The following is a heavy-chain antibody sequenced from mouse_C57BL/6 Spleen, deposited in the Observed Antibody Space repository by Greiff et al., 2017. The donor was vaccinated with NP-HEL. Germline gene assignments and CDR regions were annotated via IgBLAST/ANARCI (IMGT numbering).Heavy chain of an antibody. CDR2: ISDGGSYT. Sequence: EVQRVESGGGLVKPGGSLKLSCAASGFTFSSYAMSWVRQTPEKRLEWVATISDGGSYTYYPDNVKGRFTISRDNAKNNLYLQMSHLKSEDTAMYYCARRKLPNFWFAYWGQGTLVTVSA. V-gene: IGHV5-4*01. D-gene: IGHD3-2*01. CDR1: GFTFSSYA. J-gene: IGHJ3*01. CDR3: ARRKLPNFWFAY.